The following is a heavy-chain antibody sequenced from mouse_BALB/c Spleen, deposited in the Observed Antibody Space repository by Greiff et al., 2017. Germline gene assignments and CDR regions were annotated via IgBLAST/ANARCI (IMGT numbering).Heavy chain of an antibody. V-gene: IGHV7-3*02. Sequence: EVQGVESGGGLVQPGGSLRLSCATSGFTFTDYYMSWVRQPPGKALEWLGFIRNKANGYTTEYSASVKGRFTISRDNSQSILYLQMNTLRAEDSATYYCARDNKGFDYWGQGTTLTVSS. CDR1: GFTFTDYY. CDR3: ARDNKGFDY. J-gene: IGHJ2*01. CDR2: IRNKANGYTT.